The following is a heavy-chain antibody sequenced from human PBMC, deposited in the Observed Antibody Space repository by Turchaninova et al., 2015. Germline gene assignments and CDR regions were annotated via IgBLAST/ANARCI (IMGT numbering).Heavy chain of an antibody. J-gene: IGHJ5*02. D-gene: IGHD1-26*01. Sequence: EVQLVESGGGLVLPGGSLRLSCTTSGFTFSSYTRSWVRQAPGKGLEWVSSINNSGGSTFYADSVKGRFTISRDNAKNTLYLQMSSLRAEDTAVYYCSKPRGSGNGPWGQGTLVTVSS. CDR2: INNSGGST. V-gene: IGHV3-23*04. CDR3: SKPRGSGNGP. CDR1: GFTFSSYT.